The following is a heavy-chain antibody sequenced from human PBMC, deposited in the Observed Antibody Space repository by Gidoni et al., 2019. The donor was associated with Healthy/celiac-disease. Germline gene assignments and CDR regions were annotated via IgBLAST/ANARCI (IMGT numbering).Heavy chain of an antibody. D-gene: IGHD6-13*01. CDR1: GGSISSGGYY. J-gene: IGHJ5*02. Sequence: QVQLQESGPGLVKPSQTLSLTCTVSGGSISSGGYYWSWIRQHPGKGLEGIGYLYYSGSTYYNPAPKSRVTITVDTSKNQFSLKLSSVTGAETAVDYCAKTRQQLVHWADNWFDPWGQGTLVTGSS. V-gene: IGHV4-31*03. CDR3: AKTRQQLVHWADNWFDP. CDR2: LYYSGST.